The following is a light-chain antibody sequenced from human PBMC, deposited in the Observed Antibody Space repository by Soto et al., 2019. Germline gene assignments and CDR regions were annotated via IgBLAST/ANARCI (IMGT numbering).Light chain of an antibody. Sequence: EIVMTQSPATLSVSPGERAILSCRASKSVSNNLAWYQQKPGQAPRLLIYGASTRATGIPARFSGSGSGTEFTLSINSLQSEDFAIYYCQQYHNWPPLTFGGGTKVEIK. CDR1: KSVSNN. V-gene: IGKV3-15*01. J-gene: IGKJ4*01. CDR2: GAS. CDR3: QQYHNWPPLT.